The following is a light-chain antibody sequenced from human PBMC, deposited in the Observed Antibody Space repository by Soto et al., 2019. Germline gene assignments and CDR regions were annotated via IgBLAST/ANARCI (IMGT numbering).Light chain of an antibody. Sequence: IVLTQSPGTLSFSPGERATLSCRASQSVSSNYLAWYQQKPGQPPRLLIYGTSSRATGIPDRFSGSGSGTDFTLTISRLEPEDFAVYYCQEHRTSPPSWTFGQGTKVEI. CDR3: QEHRTSPPSWT. V-gene: IGKV3-20*01. J-gene: IGKJ1*01. CDR2: GTS. CDR1: QSVSSNY.